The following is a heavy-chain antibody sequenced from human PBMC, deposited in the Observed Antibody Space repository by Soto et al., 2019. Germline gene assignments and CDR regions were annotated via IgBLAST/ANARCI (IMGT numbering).Heavy chain of an antibody. CDR2: IYWDDDK. D-gene: IGHD2-2*01. CDR3: AQPSAPLYCYSPTCYGTFDY. Sequence: QITLKESGPTLVNPTQTLTLTCTFSGFSLTTSGVGVGWIRQPPGKALEWVALIYWDDDKRYSPSLRSRLTITKDPSKNQVVLKLTNMDPVDTAPYFRAQPSAPLYCYSPTCYGTFDYWGQGTLVTVSS. CDR1: GFSLTTSGVG. V-gene: IGHV2-5*02. J-gene: IGHJ4*02.